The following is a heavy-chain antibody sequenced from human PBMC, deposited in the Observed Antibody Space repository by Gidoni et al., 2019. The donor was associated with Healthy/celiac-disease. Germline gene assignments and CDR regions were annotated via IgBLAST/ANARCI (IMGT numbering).Heavy chain of an antibody. CDR3: ARTYYDFWSGLPNWFDP. J-gene: IGHJ5*02. V-gene: IGHV3-53*01. Sequence: EVQLVESGGGLIQHGGSLRLSCAASGFNGSSNYMSWVRQAPGKGLEWVSVIYSGGSTYYADSVKGRFTISRDNSKNTLYLQMNSLRAEDTAVYYCARTYYDFWSGLPNWFDPWGQGTLVTVSS. D-gene: IGHD3-3*01. CDR1: GFNGSSNY. CDR2: IYSGGST.